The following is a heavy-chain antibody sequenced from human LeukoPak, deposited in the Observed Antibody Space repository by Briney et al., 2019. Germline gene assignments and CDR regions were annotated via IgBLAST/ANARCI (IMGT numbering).Heavy chain of an antibody. CDR3: ARSQALEQQLVLYY. V-gene: IGHV3-33*01. CDR2: IWYDGSNK. Sequence: PGGSQRLSCVASGFTFSSYGMHWVRQAPGKGLEWVAVIWYDGSNKYYADSVKGRFTISRDNSKNTLYLQMNSLRAEDTAVYYCARSQALEQQLVLYYWGQGTLVTVSS. CDR1: GFTFSSYG. J-gene: IGHJ4*02. D-gene: IGHD6-13*01.